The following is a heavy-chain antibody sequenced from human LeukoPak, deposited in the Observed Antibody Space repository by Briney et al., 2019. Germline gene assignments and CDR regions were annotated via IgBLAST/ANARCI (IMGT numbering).Heavy chain of an antibody. J-gene: IGHJ4*02. D-gene: IGHD2-2*01. CDR2: IKQDGSET. CDR1: GFAFSNYW. V-gene: IGHV3-7*01. CDR3: CSTNSFSY. Sequence: GGSLRLSCAASGFAFSNYWMNWVRQAPGKGLEWVANIKQDGSETYYVDSVKGRFTISRDNAKNSLYLQMNSLRAEDTALYYCCSTNSFSYWGLGTLVTVSS.